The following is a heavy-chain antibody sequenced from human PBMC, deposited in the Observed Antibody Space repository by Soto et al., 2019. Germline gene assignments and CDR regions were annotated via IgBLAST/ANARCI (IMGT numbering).Heavy chain of an antibody. Sequence: SETLSLTCTVSGGSISSYYWSWIRHPPGKGLEWIGYIYYSGSTNYNPSLKSRVTISVDTSKNQFSLKLSSVTAADTAVYYCARASGCSGGNCAFDPWGQGTLVTVS. V-gene: IGHV4-59*01. CDR1: GGSISSYY. CDR3: ARASGCSGGNCAFDP. CDR2: IYYSGST. J-gene: IGHJ5*02. D-gene: IGHD2-15*01.